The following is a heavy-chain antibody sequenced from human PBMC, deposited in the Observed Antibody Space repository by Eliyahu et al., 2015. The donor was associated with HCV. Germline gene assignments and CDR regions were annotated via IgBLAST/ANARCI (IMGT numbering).Heavy chain of an antibody. J-gene: IGHJ3*02. Sequence: QVQFVQSGAEVKKPGASVKVSCKASGYNFNNYAIHWVRQAPGQRFEWMGWXNPGDGNTKFSQKFQGRVTITTDTSASTAYMALTSLRSEDTAVYFRARDRAYLPFSSGWYPRTPHDAFDIWGQGTMVTVSS. CDR2: XNPGDGNT. V-gene: IGHV1-3*01. D-gene: IGHD6-19*01. CDR3: ARDRAYLPFSSGWYPRTPHDAFDI. CDR1: GYNFNNYA.